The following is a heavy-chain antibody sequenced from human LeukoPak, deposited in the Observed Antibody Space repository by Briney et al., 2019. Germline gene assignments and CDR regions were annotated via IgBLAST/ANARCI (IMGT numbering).Heavy chain of an antibody. V-gene: IGHV3-23*01. CDR1: GFTFSSYA. D-gene: IGHD6-13*01. CDR2: VSGSGGST. CDR3: AKIALGSSWYWGFDP. Sequence: GGSLRLSCAASGFTFSSYAMSWVRQAPGKGLEWVSAVSGSGGSTYYADSVKGRFTISRDNSKNTLYLQMNSLRAEDTAVYYCAKIALGSSWYWGFDPWGQGTLVTVSS. J-gene: IGHJ5*02.